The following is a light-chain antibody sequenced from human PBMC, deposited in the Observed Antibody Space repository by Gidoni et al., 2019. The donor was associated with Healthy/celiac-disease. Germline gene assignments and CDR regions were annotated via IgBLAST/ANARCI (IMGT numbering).Light chain of an antibody. V-gene: IGKV3-11*01. J-gene: IGKJ3*01. Sequence: EIVLTQSPATLSLSPGARATLSCRASQRVSSYLAWYQQKPGQAPRLLIYDASNRATGIPARFSGSGSGTDFTLTISSLEPEDFAVYYCQQRSNWPPLFTFXPXTKVXIK. CDR3: QQRSNWPPLFT. CDR1: QRVSSY. CDR2: DAS.